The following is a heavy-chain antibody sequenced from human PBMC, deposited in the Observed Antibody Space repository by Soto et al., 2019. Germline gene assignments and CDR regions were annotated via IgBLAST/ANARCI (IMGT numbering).Heavy chain of an antibody. Sequence: EVQLLESGGGLVQPRGSLRFSWAASGFTFSSYAMSWVRQAPGKGLEWVSAISGSGGSTYYADSVKGRFTISRDNSKNTLYLQMNSLRAEDTAVYYCAKFRLMAGIHYYFDYWGQGTLVTVSS. D-gene: IGHD6-19*01. J-gene: IGHJ4*02. V-gene: IGHV3-23*01. CDR1: GFTFSSYA. CDR2: ISGSGGST. CDR3: AKFRLMAGIHYYFDY.